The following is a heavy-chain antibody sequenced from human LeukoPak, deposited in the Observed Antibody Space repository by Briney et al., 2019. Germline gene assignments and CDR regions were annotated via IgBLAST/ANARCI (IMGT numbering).Heavy chain of an antibody. Sequence: GGSLRLSCAASGFTFSSYSLNWVRQAPGNGLEWVSSISSSSRYIYYADSVKGRFTISRDNANNSLYLQMNSLRAEDTAVYYCARGPDPLYVWGSYLIEYYFDYWGQGTLVTVSS. CDR3: ARGPDPLYVWGSYLIEYYFDY. D-gene: IGHD3-16*02. J-gene: IGHJ4*02. CDR1: GFTFSSYS. CDR2: ISSSSRYI. V-gene: IGHV3-21*01.